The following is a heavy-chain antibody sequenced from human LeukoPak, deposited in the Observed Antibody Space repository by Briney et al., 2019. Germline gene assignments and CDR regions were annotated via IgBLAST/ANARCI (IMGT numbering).Heavy chain of an antibody. CDR1: GDSISSSNYY. CDR3: ARQGDYCSTTSCYDY. Sequence: PSETLSLTCTVSGDSISSSNYYWGWIRQPPGKGLEWIGTIYYSGSTYYNPSLKGRVTISVDTSKNQFSLKLSSVTAADTAVYYCARQGDYCSTTSCYDYWGQGILVTVSS. D-gene: IGHD2-2*01. V-gene: IGHV4-39*01. CDR2: IYYSGST. J-gene: IGHJ4*02.